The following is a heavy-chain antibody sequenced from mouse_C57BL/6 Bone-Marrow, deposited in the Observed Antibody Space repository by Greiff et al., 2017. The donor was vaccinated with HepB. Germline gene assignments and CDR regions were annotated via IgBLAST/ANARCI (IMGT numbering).Heavy chain of an antibody. CDR1: GYAFSRYW. V-gene: IGHV1-80*01. CDR2: IYPGDGDT. CDR3: ARGWLRSWFAY. J-gene: IGHJ3*01. Sequence: QVQLQQSGAELVKPGASVKISCKASGYAFSRYWMNWVKQRPGKGLEWIGQIYPGDGDTNYNGKFKGKATLTADKSSSTAYMQLSSLTSEDSAVYFCARGWLRSWFAYWGQGTLVTVSA. D-gene: IGHD2-2*01.